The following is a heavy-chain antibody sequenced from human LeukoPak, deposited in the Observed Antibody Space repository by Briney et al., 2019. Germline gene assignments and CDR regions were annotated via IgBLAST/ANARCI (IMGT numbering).Heavy chain of an antibody. CDR1: GYTLTELS. CDR3: ATEDGSGSYRSFDY. Sequence: ASVKVSCKVSGYTLTELSMHWVRQAPGKGLEWMGGFDPEDGETIYAQKFQGRVTMTEDTSTDTAYMELSSLRSEDTAVYYCATEDGSGSYRSFDYWGQGTLVTDSS. V-gene: IGHV1-24*01. D-gene: IGHD1-26*01. CDR2: FDPEDGET. J-gene: IGHJ4*02.